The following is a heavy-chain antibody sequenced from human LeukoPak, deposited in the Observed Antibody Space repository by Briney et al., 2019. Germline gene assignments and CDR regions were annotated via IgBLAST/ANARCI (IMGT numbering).Heavy chain of an antibody. CDR3: ARAPMLRGVMDYNWFDS. Sequence: PGGSLRLSCAASGFTFSSYGMHWVRQAPGKGLEWVAVISYDGSNKYYADSVKGRFTISRDNAKNSLYLQMSSLRAEDTAVYYCARAPMLRGVMDYNWFDSWGQGTLVTVSS. CDR2: ISYDGSNK. J-gene: IGHJ5*01. CDR1: GFTFSSYG. D-gene: IGHD3-10*01. V-gene: IGHV3-30*03.